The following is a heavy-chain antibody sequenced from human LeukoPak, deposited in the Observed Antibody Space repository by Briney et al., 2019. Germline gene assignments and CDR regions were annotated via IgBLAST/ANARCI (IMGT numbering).Heavy chain of an antibody. CDR2: ISGHNGNT. D-gene: IGHD3-10*02. CDR1: VYTSTTYG. J-gene: IGHJ6*03. Sequence: ASVKVSCKASVYTSTTYGISWVRQAPGQGLEWMGWISGHNGNTNYAQRLRGRVTMTTEISTSTAYMELRSLRSDDTAVYYCARLFEDYYYYYMDVWGKGTTVTVSS. CDR3: ARLFEDYYYYYMDV. V-gene: IGHV1-18*01.